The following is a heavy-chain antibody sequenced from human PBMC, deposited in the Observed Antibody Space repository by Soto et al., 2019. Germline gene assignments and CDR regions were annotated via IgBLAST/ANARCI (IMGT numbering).Heavy chain of an antibody. CDR2: IYYSGST. CDR3: ARVVGGYYKGMDV. V-gene: IGHV4-39*07. J-gene: IGHJ6*02. CDR1: GGSVSSSSCS. D-gene: IGHD2-2*01. Sequence: SETLSLTCTVSGGSVSSSSCSWGWIRQPPGKGLEWIGSIYYSGSTYYNPSLKSRVTISVDTSKNQFSLKLSSVTAADTAVYYCARVVGGYYKGMDVWGQGTTGTVS.